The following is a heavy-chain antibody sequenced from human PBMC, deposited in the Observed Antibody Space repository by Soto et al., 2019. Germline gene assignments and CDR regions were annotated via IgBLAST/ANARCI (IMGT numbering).Heavy chain of an antibody. CDR1: GGSISSYY. Sequence: PSETLSLTCTVSGGSISSYYWSWIRQPPGKGLEWIGYIYYSGSTNYNPSLKSRVTISVDTSKNQFSLKLSSVTAADTAVYYCARVSTYYYDSSGYYPQEIDYWGQGTLVTVSS. CDR2: IYYSGST. D-gene: IGHD3-22*01. V-gene: IGHV4-59*01. J-gene: IGHJ4*02. CDR3: ARVSTYYYDSSGYYPQEIDY.